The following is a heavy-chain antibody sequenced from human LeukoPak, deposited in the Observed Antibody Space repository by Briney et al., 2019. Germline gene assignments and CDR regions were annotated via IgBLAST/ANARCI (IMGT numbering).Heavy chain of an antibody. CDR1: GGSISSSSYY. D-gene: IGHD4-23*01. CDR2: IYYSGST. Sequence: PSETLSLTCTVSGGSISSSSYYWSWIRQPPGKGLEWIGYIYYSGSTNYNPSLKSRVTISVDTSKNQFSLKLSSVTAADTAVYYCARSTVVTTYFDYWGQGTLVTVSS. V-gene: IGHV4-61*01. CDR3: ARSTVVTTYFDY. J-gene: IGHJ4*02.